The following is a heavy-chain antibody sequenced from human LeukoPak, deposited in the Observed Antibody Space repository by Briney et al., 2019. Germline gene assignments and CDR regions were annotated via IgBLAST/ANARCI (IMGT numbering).Heavy chain of an antibody. D-gene: IGHD6-13*01. V-gene: IGHV1-3*01. CDR1: GYTFTSYA. J-gene: IGHJ4*02. CDR3: ARVRKIAAAGHFDY. CDR2: INAGNGNT. Sequence: ASVKVSCKASGYTFTSYAMHWVRQAPGQRLEWMGWINAGNGNTKYSQKFQGRVTITRDTSASTAYMELSSLRSEDTAAYYCARVRKIAAAGHFDYWGQGTLVTVSS.